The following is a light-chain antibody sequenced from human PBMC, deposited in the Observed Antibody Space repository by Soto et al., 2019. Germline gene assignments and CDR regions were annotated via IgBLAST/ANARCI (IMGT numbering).Light chain of an antibody. V-gene: IGKV3-15*01. CDR2: GAS. J-gene: IGKJ1*01. CDR1: QSVSIN. CDR3: QHYNSYSEA. Sequence: EIVMTQSPATLSVSPGERATLSCRASQSVSINPAWYQQKPGQAPRLLIYGASSRATGIPARFSGSGSGTEFTLTISSLQPDDFATYYCQHYNSYSEAFGQGTKVDIK.